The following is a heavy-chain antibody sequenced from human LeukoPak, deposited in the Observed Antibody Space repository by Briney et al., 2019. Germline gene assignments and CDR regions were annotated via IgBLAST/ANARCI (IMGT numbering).Heavy chain of an antibody. V-gene: IGHV4-61*02. CDR2: IYTTGST. J-gene: IGHJ5*02. D-gene: IGHD5-12*01. CDR3: ARERSGSGYDRHWFDP. CDR1: GGSISSGSYY. Sequence: SQTLSLTCTVSGGSISSGSYYWSWIRQPAGKELEWIGRIYTTGSTNYSPSLKSRVTISADTSKNQFSLKLSSVTAADTAVYYCARERSGSGYDRHWFDPWGQGTLVTVSS.